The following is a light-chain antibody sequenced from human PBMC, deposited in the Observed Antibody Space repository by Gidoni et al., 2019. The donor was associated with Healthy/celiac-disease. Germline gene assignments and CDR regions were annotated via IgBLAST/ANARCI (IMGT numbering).Light chain of an antibody. V-gene: IGKV3-20*01. Sequence: ELVLTQSPGTLSLSPGERATLSCRASQSVSSSYLAWYQQKPGQAPRLLIYGAASRATGIPDRFSGSGSGTDFTLTISRLEPEDCAVYYCQQYGSSLXFXGGTKVEIK. CDR3: QQYGSSLX. CDR2: GAA. J-gene: IGKJ4*01. CDR1: QSVSSSY.